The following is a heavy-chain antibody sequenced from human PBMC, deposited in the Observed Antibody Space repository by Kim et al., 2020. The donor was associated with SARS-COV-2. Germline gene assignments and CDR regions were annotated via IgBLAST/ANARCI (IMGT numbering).Heavy chain of an antibody. Sequence: GGSLRLSCAASGFTFSSYGMHWVRQAPGKGLEWVAGVSFDGNDKYYADSVKGRFTISRDNSKSTLYLQMDSLRGEDTAVYYCGKDRAVVRAPSEFWGQGTLVTVSS. J-gene: IGHJ4*02. V-gene: IGHV3-30*18. CDR2: VSFDGNDK. CDR1: GFTFSSYG. CDR3: GKDRAVVRAPSEF. D-gene: IGHD2-2*01.